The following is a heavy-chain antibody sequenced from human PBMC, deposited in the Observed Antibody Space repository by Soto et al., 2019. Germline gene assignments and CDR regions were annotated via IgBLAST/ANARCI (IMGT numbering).Heavy chain of an antibody. Sequence: SVKVSCKASGFTFTSSAMQWVRQARGQRLEWIGWIVVGSGNTNYAQKFQERVTITRDMSTSTAYMELSSLKSEDTAVYYCAVDRLVAYGMVVWGPGTTVSLSS. D-gene: IGHD3-16*01. J-gene: IGHJ6*02. CDR3: AVDRLVAYGMVV. CDR1: GFTFTSSA. CDR2: IVVGSGNT. V-gene: IGHV1-58*02.